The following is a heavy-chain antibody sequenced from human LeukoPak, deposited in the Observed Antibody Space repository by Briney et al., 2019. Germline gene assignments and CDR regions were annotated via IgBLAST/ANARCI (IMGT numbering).Heavy chain of an antibody. J-gene: IGHJ5*02. V-gene: IGHV1-2*02. CDR2: INPNSGGT. D-gene: IGHD5-18*01. CDR1: GYTFTSYG. Sequence: ASVKVSCKASGYTFTSYGISWVRQAPGQGLEWMGWINPNSGGTNYAQKFQGRVTMTRDTSISAAYMELSRLRSDDTAVYYCAREGYSRSWFDPWGQGTLVTVSS. CDR3: AREGYSRSWFDP.